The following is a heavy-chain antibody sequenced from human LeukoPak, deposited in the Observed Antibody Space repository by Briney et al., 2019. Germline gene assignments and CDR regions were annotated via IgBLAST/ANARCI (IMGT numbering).Heavy chain of an antibody. D-gene: IGHD4-23*01. V-gene: IGHV3-15*01. CDR1: GFTFSSYA. CDR3: TSLVGSPTY. Sequence: GGSLRLSCAASGFTFSSYAMTWVRQAPGKGPEWVGRIKSKRDGETTDYTTLVKSRFSISRDDSKNTVYLQMNSRRTEDTAVYYCTSLVGSPTYWGQGTLVAVSS. CDR2: IKSKRDGETT. J-gene: IGHJ4*02.